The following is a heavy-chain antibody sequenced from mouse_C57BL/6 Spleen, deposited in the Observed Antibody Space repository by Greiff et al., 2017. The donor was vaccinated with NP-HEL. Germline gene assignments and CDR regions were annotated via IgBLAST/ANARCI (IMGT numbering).Heavy chain of an antibody. CDR3: ARRAYGSSYWYFDV. J-gene: IGHJ1*03. CDR1: GYTFTDYY. CDR2: INPNNGGT. V-gene: IGHV1-26*01. Sequence: EVQLQQSGPELVKPGASVKISCKASGYTFTDYYMNWVKQSHGKSLEWIGAINPNNGGTSYNQKFKGKATLTVDKSSSTAYMELRSLTSEDSAVYYCARRAYGSSYWYFDVWGTGTTVTVSS. D-gene: IGHD1-1*01.